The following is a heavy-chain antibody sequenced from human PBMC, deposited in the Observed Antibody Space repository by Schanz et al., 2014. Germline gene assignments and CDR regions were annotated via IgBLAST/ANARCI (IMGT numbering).Heavy chain of an antibody. CDR2: ISSKGDMT. CDR1: GFTFSTST. CDR3: ASQGMAGRASSRKTYFPYHYTDV. Sequence: EVQLVESGGGLVQPGGSLRLSCAASGFTFSTSTMHWVRQAPGKGLEYVSSISSKGDMTFYGNSVKGRFTISRDNSKNTLYLQSSSLIAEDTAVQFCASQGMAGRASSRKTYFPYHYTDVWGKGTTVIVSS. J-gene: IGHJ6*03. D-gene: IGHD6-19*01. V-gene: IGHV3-64*01.